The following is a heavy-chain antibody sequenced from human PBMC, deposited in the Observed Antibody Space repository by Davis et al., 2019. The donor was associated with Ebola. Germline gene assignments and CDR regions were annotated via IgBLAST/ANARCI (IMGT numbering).Heavy chain of an antibody. CDR3: ARDRGGGWLQLLPPNPFDY. J-gene: IGHJ4*02. CDR1: GYTFTSFA. D-gene: IGHD5-24*01. V-gene: IGHV1-69*04. CDR2: IIPVFGIA. Sequence: SVPVSCKASGYTFTSFAISWVRQAPGHGLEWMGRIIPVFGIATYAQKFQGRVTITADKSTDTAYMELSSLRSEDTAGYCCARDRGGGWLQLLPPNPFDYWGQGTLVTVSS.